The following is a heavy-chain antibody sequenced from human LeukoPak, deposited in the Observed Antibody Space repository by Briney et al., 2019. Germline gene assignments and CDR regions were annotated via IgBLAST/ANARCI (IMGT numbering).Heavy chain of an antibody. V-gene: IGHV3-30*02. Sequence: GGSLRLSCAASGFTFSSYGMHWVRQAPGKGLEWVVFIRYDGSNKYYADSVKGRFTISRDNSKNTLYLQMNSLRAEDTAVYYCAKDMRPYYGSGSYDYWGQGTLVTVSS. CDR2: IRYDGSNK. CDR1: GFTFSSYG. D-gene: IGHD3-10*01. J-gene: IGHJ4*02. CDR3: AKDMRPYYGSGSYDY.